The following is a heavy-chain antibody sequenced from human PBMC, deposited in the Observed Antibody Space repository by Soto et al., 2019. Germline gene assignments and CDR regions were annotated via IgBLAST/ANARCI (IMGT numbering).Heavy chain of an antibody. CDR1: GFTFSSYE. D-gene: IGHD5-12*01. V-gene: IGHV3-48*03. Sequence: GGSLRLSCAASGFTFSSYEMNWVRQAPGKGLEWVSYISSSGSTIYYADSVKGRFTISRDNAKNSLYLQMNSLRAEDTAVYYCARDRQNPILVTITDYYYYCMDFWGQGTTGTGSS. CDR3: ARDRQNPILVTITDYYYYCMDF. CDR2: ISSSGSTI. J-gene: IGHJ6*02.